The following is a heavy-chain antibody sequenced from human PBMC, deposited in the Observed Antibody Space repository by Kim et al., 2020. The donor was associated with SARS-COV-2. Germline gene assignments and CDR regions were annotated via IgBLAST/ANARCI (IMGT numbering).Heavy chain of an antibody. CDR1: GFTFSSYA. CDR3: APEIINYDSSGYYEQPRGDDY. J-gene: IGHJ4*02. Sequence: GGSLRLSCAASGFTFSSYAMSWVRQAPGKGLEWVSAISGSGGSTYYADSVKGRFTISRDNSKNTLYLQMNSLRAEDTAVYYCAPEIINYDSSGYYEQPRGDDYWGQGTLVTVSS. D-gene: IGHD3-22*01. CDR2: ISGSGGST. V-gene: IGHV3-23*01.